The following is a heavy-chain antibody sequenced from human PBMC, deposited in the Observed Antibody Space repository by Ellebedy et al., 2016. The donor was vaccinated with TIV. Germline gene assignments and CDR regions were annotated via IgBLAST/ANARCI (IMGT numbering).Heavy chain of an antibody. CDR1: GFTFDDYA. D-gene: IGHD3-10*01. V-gene: IGHV3-9*01. J-gene: IGHJ4*02. CDR3: ARDGMIWGVCDY. CDR2: ISWISGYI. Sequence: SLKISXAASGFTFDDYAMHWVRQAPGKGLEWVSSISWISGYIGYADSVKGRFTISRDNAKNSLYLQMNSLRVEDTAVYYCARDGMIWGVCDYWGQGTLVTVSS.